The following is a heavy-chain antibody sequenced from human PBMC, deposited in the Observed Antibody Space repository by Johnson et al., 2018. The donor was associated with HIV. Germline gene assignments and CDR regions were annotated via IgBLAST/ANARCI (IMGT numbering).Heavy chain of an antibody. CDR1: GFTFSSSG. Sequence: VQLVESGGGVVQPERSLRLSCAASGFTFSSSGMLWVRQAPGKGLEWVAVIWYDGTNEYSADYVKGRFTISRDNSKNTLSLQMDSLRPEATAVHYCAREGRGYNYLGAFDIWGQGTMVTVSS. J-gene: IGHJ3*02. V-gene: IGHV3-33*01. D-gene: IGHD5-24*01. CDR2: IWYDGTNE. CDR3: AREGRGYNYLGAFDI.